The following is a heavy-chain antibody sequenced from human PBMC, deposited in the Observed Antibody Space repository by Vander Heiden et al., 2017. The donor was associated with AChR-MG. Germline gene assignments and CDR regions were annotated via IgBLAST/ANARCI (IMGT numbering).Heavy chain of an antibody. CDR1: GGTFSTYT. J-gene: IGHJ4*02. Sequence: QVQLVQSGAEVERPGSSVKVSCKASGGTFSTYTTISWVRQAPGQGLEWMGGIIPIFDTANYAQKFQGRVTITADESTSTAYMELSSLRSEDTAVYYCARSPRISYYDSSGYLFDYWGQGTLVTVSS. D-gene: IGHD3-22*01. V-gene: IGHV1-69*01. CDR2: IIPIFDTA. CDR3: ARSPRISYYDSSGYLFDY.